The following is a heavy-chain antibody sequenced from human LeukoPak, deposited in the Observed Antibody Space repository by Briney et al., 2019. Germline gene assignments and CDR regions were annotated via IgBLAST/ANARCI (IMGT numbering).Heavy chain of an antibody. V-gene: IGHV1-8*01. CDR3: ARVAGNCGGDCYRLLY. J-gene: IGHJ4*02. Sequence: ASVKVSCKASGYTFTTYDINWVRQATGQGLEWLGWMNPNSGNTGYAQKFQGRVIVTRNISITTAYMELTNLRSEDTAVYYCARVAGNCGGDCYRLLYWGQGTLVTVSS. CDR1: GYTFTTYD. CDR2: MNPNSGNT. D-gene: IGHD2-21*01.